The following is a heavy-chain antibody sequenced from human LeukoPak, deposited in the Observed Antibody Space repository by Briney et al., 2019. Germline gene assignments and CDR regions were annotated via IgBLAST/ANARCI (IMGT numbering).Heavy chain of an antibody. V-gene: IGHV3-23*01. CDR2: ISGSGGST. Sequence: GGSLRLSCAACGFAFSSYSMSWVRQAPGKGLECVSAISGSGGSTYYADSVKGRFTISRDNSKNTLYLQMNSLRAEDTAVYYCAKDLIDEWELLRQPRNYFDYWGQGTLVTVSS. CDR1: GFAFSSYS. D-gene: IGHD1-26*01. CDR3: AKDLIDEWELLRQPRNYFDY. J-gene: IGHJ4*02.